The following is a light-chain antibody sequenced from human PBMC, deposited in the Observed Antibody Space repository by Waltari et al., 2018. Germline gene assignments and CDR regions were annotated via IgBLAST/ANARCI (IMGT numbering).Light chain of an antibody. V-gene: IGLV2-11*01. Sequence: QSALTQPRSVSGSPGQSVTISCTGTSSDIGGYNAVAWYQKYPGKAPKLLIYAVNQRPLGVPDRFSGSKSGNTASLTISGLQAEDEADYYCYSYAGSYTLYVFGTGTEVTVL. CDR3: YSYAGSYTLYV. CDR2: AVN. J-gene: IGLJ1*01. CDR1: SSDIGGYNA.